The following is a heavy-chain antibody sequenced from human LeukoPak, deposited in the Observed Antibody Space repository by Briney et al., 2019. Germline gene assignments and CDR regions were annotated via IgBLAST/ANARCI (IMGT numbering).Heavy chain of an antibody. CDR2: IYTSGST. J-gene: IGHJ5*02. CDR1: GGSISSYY. V-gene: IGHV4-4*07. D-gene: IGHD3-22*01. CDR3: ARTTHYYDSSGYYYGFDP. Sequence: SETPSLTCTVSGGSISSYYWSWIRQPAGKGLEWIGRIYTSGSTNYNPSLKSRVTISVDTSKNQFSLKLSSVTAADTAVYYCARTTHYYDSSGYYYGFDPWGQGTLVTVSS.